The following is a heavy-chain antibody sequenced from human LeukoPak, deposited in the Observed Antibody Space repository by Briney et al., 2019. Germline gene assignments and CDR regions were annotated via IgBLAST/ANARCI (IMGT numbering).Heavy chain of an antibody. V-gene: IGHV4-39*01. D-gene: IGHD3-10*01. CDR2: IYYSGST. CDR1: GGSISSSSYY. J-gene: IGHJ4*02. Sequence: SETLSLTCTVSGGSISSSSYYWGWIRQPPGKGLEWIGSIYYSGSTYYNPSLKSRVTISVDKSKNQFSLKLSSVTAADTAVYYCARHRVVWFGELPVFDYWGQGTLVTVSS. CDR3: ARHRVVWFGELPVFDY.